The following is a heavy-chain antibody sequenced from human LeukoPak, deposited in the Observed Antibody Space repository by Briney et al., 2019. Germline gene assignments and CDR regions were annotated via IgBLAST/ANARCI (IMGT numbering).Heavy chain of an antibody. CDR2: ISAYNGNK. D-gene: IGHD1-14*01. CDR1: GYTFSNYG. CDR3: ARAPGITRGTIGFDP. J-gene: IGHJ5*02. V-gene: IGHV1-18*01. Sequence: ASVKVSCKAYGYTFSNYGISWVRQPPGQGLEWMGWISAYNGNKKYAQKYQGRVSMTTDTSTSTACMELRSLRSDDTAVYYCARAPGITRGTIGFDPWGQGTLVTVSS.